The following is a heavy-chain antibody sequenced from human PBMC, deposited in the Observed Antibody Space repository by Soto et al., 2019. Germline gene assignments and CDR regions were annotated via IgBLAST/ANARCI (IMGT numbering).Heavy chain of an antibody. Sequence: EVQLLESGGGLVQPGGSLRLSCASSGFTFSSYARSWVRQSPGKGLEGVSAISGSGGSTYYADSVKGRFTISRDNSKNTQYLQMNSLGAEDTAVYYCAKELLIVVVVAAYDYWGKGPLVPVSS. CDR1: GFTFSSYA. J-gene: IGHJ4*02. D-gene: IGHD2-15*01. CDR3: AKELLIVVVVAAYDY. V-gene: IGHV3-23*01. CDR2: ISGSGGST.